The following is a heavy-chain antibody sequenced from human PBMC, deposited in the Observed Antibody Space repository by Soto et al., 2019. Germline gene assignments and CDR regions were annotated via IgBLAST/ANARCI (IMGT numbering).Heavy chain of an antibody. CDR3: ARTMVRGVIIKGPGFDP. Sequence: PSETLSLTCAVSGGSISSGGYSWSWIRQPPGKGLEWIGYIYHSGSTYYNPSLKSRVTISVDRSKNQFSLKLSSVTAADTAVYYCARTMVRGVIIKGPGFDPWDQGTLVTVSS. J-gene: IGHJ5*02. D-gene: IGHD3-10*01. CDR1: GGSISSGGYS. V-gene: IGHV4-30-2*01. CDR2: IYHSGST.